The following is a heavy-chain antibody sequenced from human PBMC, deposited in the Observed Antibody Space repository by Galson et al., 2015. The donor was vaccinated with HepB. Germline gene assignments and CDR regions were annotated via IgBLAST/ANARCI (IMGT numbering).Heavy chain of an antibody. CDR2: ITYDGTNK. Sequence: SLRLSCAASGFTFNSYAMHWVRQAPGKGLQWVAVITYDGTNKFYARSVRGRSTISRDNSGNTLFLHMKSLRPEDTALYYCVKGGGYSAIRGRGGFDSWGQGALVTVSA. CDR1: GFTFNSYA. V-gene: IGHV3-30*04. CDR3: VKGGGYSAIRGRGGFDS. J-gene: IGHJ4*02. D-gene: IGHD5-12*01.